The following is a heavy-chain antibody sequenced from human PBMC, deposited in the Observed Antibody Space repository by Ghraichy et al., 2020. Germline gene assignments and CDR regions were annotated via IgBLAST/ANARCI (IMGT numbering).Heavy chain of an antibody. D-gene: IGHD6-6*01. CDR2: INPNSGGT. Sequence: ASVKVSCKASGYTFTGYYMHWVRQAPGQGLEWMGWINPNSGGTNYAQKFQGRVTMTRDTSISTAYMELSRLRSDDTAVYYCARMVDIYSSSSSPQHYYYYGMDVWGQGTTVTVSS. CDR1: GYTFTGYY. CDR3: ARMVDIYSSSSSPQHYYYYGMDV. V-gene: IGHV1-2*02. J-gene: IGHJ6*02.